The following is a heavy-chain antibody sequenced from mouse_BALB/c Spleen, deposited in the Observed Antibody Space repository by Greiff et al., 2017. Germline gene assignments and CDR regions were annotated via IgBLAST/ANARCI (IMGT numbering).Heavy chain of an antibody. D-gene: IGHD2-14*01. V-gene: IGHV5-4*02. CDR3: ARDNYRYDEGDAMDY. CDR2: ISDGGSYT. Sequence: DVMLVESGGGLVKPGGSLKLSCAASGFTFSDYYMYWVRQTPEKRLEWVATISDGGSYTYYPDSVKGRFTISRDNAKNNMYLQMSSLKSEDTAMYYCARDNYRYDEGDAMDYWGQGTSVTVSS. CDR1: GFTFSDYY. J-gene: IGHJ4*01.